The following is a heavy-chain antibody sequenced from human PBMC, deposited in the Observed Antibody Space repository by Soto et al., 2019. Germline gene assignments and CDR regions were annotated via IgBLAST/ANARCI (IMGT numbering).Heavy chain of an antibody. CDR2: IGTGGTNT. CDR3: ARTQAGDYYYSYGMDV. Sequence: LRLSCAASGFSFRRYAMSWVRQPPGKGLEWVSSIGTGGTNTYYADAVRGRFTISRDDSKSTLYLEMDSLRADDTAVYYCARTQAGDYYYSYGMDVCGQGTTVTVSS. CDR1: GFSFRRYA. J-gene: IGHJ6*02. V-gene: IGHV3-23*03. D-gene: IGHD6-19*01.